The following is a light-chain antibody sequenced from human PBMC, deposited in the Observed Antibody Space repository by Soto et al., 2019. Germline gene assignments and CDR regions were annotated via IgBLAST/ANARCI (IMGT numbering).Light chain of an antibody. CDR1: QGISSW. CDR3: QQANSFPIT. V-gene: IGKV1D-12*01. CDR2: AAS. Sequence: DIQMTQSPSSVSASVGDRVTITCRASQGISSWLAWSQQKPGKAPKLLIYAASSLQSGVPSRFSGSGSGTDFTLTISSLLPEDFATYYCQQANSFPITFGQGTRLEIK. J-gene: IGKJ5*01.